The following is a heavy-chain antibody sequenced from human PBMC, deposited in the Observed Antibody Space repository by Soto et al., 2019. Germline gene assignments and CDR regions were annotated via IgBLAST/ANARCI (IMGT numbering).Heavy chain of an antibody. CDR2: IYHSGST. CDR1: SGSISSSNW. Sequence: SETLSLTCAVSSGSISSSNWWSWVRQPPGKGLEWIGEIYHSGSTNYNPSLKSRVTISVDKSKNQFSLKLSSVTAADTAVYYCARGILGYCSSTSCTSLHYYYYMDVWGKGTTVTVSS. J-gene: IGHJ6*03. D-gene: IGHD2-2*01. V-gene: IGHV4-4*02. CDR3: ARGILGYCSSTSCTSLHYYYYMDV.